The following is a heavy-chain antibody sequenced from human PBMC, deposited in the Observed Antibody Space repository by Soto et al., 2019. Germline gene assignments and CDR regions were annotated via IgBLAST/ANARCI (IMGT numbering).Heavy chain of an antibody. CDR2: TYNSVGT. CDR3: ARGLITGSHYSGGWYYFDS. V-gene: IGHV4-31*03. CDR1: GGSISRVCYY. D-gene: IGHD1-26*01. J-gene: IGHJ4*02. Sequence: TLCLTCTVSGGSISRVCYYWSWIRQNPGKGLEWIGYTYNSVGTYYNPSLKSRVTISVDTSKNQFFLELSSVTAADTAVYYCARGLITGSHYSGGWYYFDSWGQGTQVT.